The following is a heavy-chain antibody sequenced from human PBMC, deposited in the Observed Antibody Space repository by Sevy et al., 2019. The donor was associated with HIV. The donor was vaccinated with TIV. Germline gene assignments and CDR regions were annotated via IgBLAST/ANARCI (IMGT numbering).Heavy chain of an antibody. J-gene: IGHJ6*02. V-gene: IGHV1-8*01. D-gene: IGHD3-3*01. CDR3: ASLYDFWSSYYTGESHYGMDV. Sequence: ASVKVSCKASGYTFTSYDINWVRQATGQGLEWMGWMNPNSGNTGYAQKFQGRVTMTRNTSISTAYMELSSLRSEDTAVYYCASLYDFWSSYYTGESHYGMDVWGQGTTVTVSS. CDR1: GYTFTSYD. CDR2: MNPNSGNT.